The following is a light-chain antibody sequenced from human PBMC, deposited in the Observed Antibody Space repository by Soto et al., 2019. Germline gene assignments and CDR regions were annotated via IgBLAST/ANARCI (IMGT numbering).Light chain of an antibody. Sequence: EIVMTQSPATLSVSPGERATLSCRASQSVRSNLAWYQQKPGQSPRLLIYGVSTRATGIPARFSGSGSGTQFTLTISSLQSEDFAVYYCQQYNNWPPAWTFGQGAKVDIK. J-gene: IGKJ1*01. V-gene: IGKV3-15*01. CDR3: QQYNNWPPAWT. CDR2: GVS. CDR1: QSVRSN.